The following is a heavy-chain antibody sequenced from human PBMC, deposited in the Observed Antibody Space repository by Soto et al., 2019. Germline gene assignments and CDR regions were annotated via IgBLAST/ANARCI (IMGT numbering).Heavy chain of an antibody. CDR2: ISAYNGNT. Sequence: SVKVACKSSGYTFTRYGISWVRQAPGQGLEWMGWISAYNGNTNYAQKLQGRVTMTTDTSTSTAYMELRSLRSDDTAVYYCARDYYDSSGPHDFDYWGQGTLVTVSS. CDR1: GYTFTRYG. CDR3: ARDYYDSSGPHDFDY. V-gene: IGHV1-18*04. J-gene: IGHJ4*02. D-gene: IGHD3-22*01.